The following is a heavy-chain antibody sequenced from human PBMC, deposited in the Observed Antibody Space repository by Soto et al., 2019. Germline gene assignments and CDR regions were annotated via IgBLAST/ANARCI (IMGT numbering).Heavy chain of an antibody. CDR2: ISGSGGRS. Sequence: EVQLLDSGGGLVQPGGSLRLSCAASGFTFSNYAMTWVRQGPGKGLEWVPGISGSGGRSYYADSVKGRFTISRDNSKSTLYLQMNSLRAEDTAVYYCAKAYFVWSSEQPYYFDYWGQGTLVTVSS. CDR3: AKAYFVWSSEQPYYFDY. D-gene: IGHD3-16*01. V-gene: IGHV3-23*01. J-gene: IGHJ4*02. CDR1: GFTFSNYA.